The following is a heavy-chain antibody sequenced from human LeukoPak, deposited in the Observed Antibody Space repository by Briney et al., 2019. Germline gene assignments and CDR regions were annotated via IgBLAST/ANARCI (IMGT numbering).Heavy chain of an antibody. V-gene: IGHV1-58*02. CDR3: AGTPWFGELTLDY. CDR1: GLTFTSST. J-gene: IGHJ4*02. Sequence: VASVKVSCKASGLTFTSSTIQWVRQARGHRLEWIGWIVVGSGNTNYAQKFQERVIITRDMSTTTVYMELSSLRSEDTAVYYCAGTPWFGELTLDYWGQGTLVTVSS. CDR2: IVVGSGNT. D-gene: IGHD3-10*01.